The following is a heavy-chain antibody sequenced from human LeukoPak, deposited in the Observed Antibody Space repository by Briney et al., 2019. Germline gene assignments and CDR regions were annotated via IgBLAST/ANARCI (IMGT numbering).Heavy chain of an antibody. Sequence: GESLKISCKGSGYNFTSYWISGVRQMPGKGLEWMGRLDPSDSYTNYSPSFQGHVTISADKSISTAYLQWSSLKASDTAMYYCARLRDGSLDYWGQGTLVTVSS. V-gene: IGHV5-10-1*01. J-gene: IGHJ4*02. CDR2: LDPSDSYT. CDR1: GYNFTSYW. CDR3: ARLRDGSLDY.